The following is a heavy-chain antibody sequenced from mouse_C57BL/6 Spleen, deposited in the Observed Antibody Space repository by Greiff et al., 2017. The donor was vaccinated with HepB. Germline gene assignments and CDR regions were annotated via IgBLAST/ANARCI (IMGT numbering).Heavy chain of an antibody. J-gene: IGHJ2*01. CDR2: IDPSDSYT. CDR1: GYTFTSYW. CDR3: ARRVYGLDY. V-gene: IGHV1-69*01. D-gene: IGHD1-2*01. Sequence: QVQLQQPGAELVMPGASVKLSCKASGYTFTSYWMHWVKQRPGQGLEWIGEIDPSDSYTNYNQKFKGKSQLTVDKSSSTAYMQLSSLTSEDSAVYYCARRVYGLDYWGQGTTLTVSS.